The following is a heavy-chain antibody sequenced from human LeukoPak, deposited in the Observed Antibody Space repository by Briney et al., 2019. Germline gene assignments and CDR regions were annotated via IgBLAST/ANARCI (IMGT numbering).Heavy chain of an antibody. CDR1: GYTLTELS. Sequence: ASVKVSCKVSGYTLTELSMYWVRQAPGKGLEWMGGFDPEDGETIYAQKFQGRVTMTEDTSTDTAYMELSSLRSEDTAVYYCATVGYYDSSGSDLISHAFDIWGQGTMVTVSS. J-gene: IGHJ3*02. D-gene: IGHD3-22*01. V-gene: IGHV1-24*01. CDR3: ATVGYYDSSGSDLISHAFDI. CDR2: FDPEDGET.